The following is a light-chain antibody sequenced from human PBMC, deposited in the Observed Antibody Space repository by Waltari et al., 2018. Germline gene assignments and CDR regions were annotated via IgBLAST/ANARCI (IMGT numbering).Light chain of an antibody. J-gene: IGLJ2*01. V-gene: IGLV1-44*01. CDR3: AVWDDSLNGLI. Sequence: QSVLTPPPSASGTPGQRVTISCYGSSSNIGQNTVTWYQQLPGTAPKLVIYVNDQRPSGFPDRFSGSKSGTSAALAISGLQSEDEADFHCAVWDDSLNGLIFGGGTKLTVL. CDR2: VND. CDR1: SSNIGQNT.